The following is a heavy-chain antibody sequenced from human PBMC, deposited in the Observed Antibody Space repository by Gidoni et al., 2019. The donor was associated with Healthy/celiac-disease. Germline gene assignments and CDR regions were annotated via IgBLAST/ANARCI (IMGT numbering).Heavy chain of an antibody. D-gene: IGHD6-19*01. V-gene: IGHV3-30-3*01. CDR2: ISYDGSNK. J-gene: IGHJ4*02. CDR1: GFTFSSYA. Sequence: QVQLVESGGGVVQPGRSLRLSCAASGFTFSSYAMHWVRQAPGKGLELVAVISYDGSNKYYADSVKGRFTISRDNSKNTLYLQMNSLRAEDTAVYYCARDGVLSGWYSSLDYWGQGTLVTVSS. CDR3: ARDGVLSGWYSSLDY.